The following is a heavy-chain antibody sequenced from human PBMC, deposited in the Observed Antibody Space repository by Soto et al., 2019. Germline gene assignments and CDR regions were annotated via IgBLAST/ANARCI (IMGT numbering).Heavy chain of an antibody. CDR2: LNGDGSIK. V-gene: IGHV3-74*01. CDR3: ARGVFGSGTANDY. J-gene: IGHJ4*02. CDR1: GFTFSDYW. D-gene: IGHD3-10*01. Sequence: EVQLVESGGGLLQPGGSLRLSCGASGFTFSDYWMHWVRQVPGKGLVWVSSLNGDGSIKSYADFVKGRFTISRDNAKNTLFLQMNSLRVEDTAVYYCARGVFGSGTANDYWGQGTLVTVSS.